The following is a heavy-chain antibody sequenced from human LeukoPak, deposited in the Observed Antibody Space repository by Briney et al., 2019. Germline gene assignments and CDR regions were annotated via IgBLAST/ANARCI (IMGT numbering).Heavy chain of an antibody. J-gene: IGHJ3*02. V-gene: IGHV3-7*01. CDR3: ARGRWAFGGVIPRQAGAFDI. CDR1: GFTFSSYW. D-gene: IGHD3-16*02. Sequence: GGSLRLSCAASGFTFSSYWMSWVRQAAGKGLEWVANIKQDGSEKYYVDCVKGRFTNSRDNAKNSLYLQMNSLSAEDTAVYYCARGRWAFGGVIPRQAGAFDIWGQGTMVTVSS. CDR2: IKQDGSEK.